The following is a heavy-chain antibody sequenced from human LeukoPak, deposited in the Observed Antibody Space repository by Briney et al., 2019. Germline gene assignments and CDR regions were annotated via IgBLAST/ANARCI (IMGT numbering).Heavy chain of an antibody. V-gene: IGHV3-20*04. Sequence: PGGSLRLSCAASGFTFDDYGMSWVRQAPGKGLEWVSGINWNGGKTGYADSVKGRFTISRDNAGKSLYLQMNSLRAEDTATYYCARRAGLDMGISAALDLWGQGAVVTVSP. D-gene: IGHD6-13*01. CDR2: INWNGGKT. J-gene: IGHJ5*02. CDR1: GFTFDDYG. CDR3: ARRAGLDMGISAALDL.